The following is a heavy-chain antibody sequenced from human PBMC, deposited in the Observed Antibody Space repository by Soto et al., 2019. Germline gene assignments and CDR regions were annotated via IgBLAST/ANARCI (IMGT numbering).Heavy chain of an antibody. V-gene: IGHV3-23*01. CDR2: ISGSGGST. CDR1: GFTFSSYA. CDR3: AKGDIVVVPAAIPFDP. Sequence: EVQLLESGGGLVQPGGSVRLSCAASGFTFSSYARSWVRQAPGKGLEWVSAISGSGGSTYYADSVKGRFTISRDNSKNTLYLQMNSLRAEDTAVYYCAKGDIVVVPAAIPFDPWGQGTLVTVSS. D-gene: IGHD2-2*01. J-gene: IGHJ5*02.